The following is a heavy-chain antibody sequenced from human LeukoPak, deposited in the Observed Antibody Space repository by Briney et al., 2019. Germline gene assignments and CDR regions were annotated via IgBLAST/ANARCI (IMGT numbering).Heavy chain of an antibody. CDR2: ISWNSGSM. J-gene: IGHJ4*02. CDR3: AKDIGSLTYWYDDSNYSGALDY. CDR1: GFSFDDYA. Sequence: GGSLRLSCAASGFSFDDYAMHWFRQAPGKGLEWVAGISWNSGSMDYVGSVKGRFTISRDNAQNSVYLHMNNVRAEDTAFYYCAKDIGSLTYWYDDSNYSGALDYWSQGTLVTVSS. V-gene: IGHV3-9*01. D-gene: IGHD3-22*01.